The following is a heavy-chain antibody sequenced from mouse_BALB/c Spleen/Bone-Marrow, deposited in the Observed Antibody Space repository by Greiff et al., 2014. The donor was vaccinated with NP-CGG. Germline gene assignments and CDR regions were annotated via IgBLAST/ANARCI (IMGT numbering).Heavy chain of an antibody. V-gene: IGHV1-67*01. D-gene: IGHD3-3*01. CDR3: ARRAADWYFDV. CDR2: ISTYYGNT. J-gene: IGHJ1*01. CDR1: SYTLTDYA. Sequence: VQLQQSGPELVRPGVSVKISCKGSSYTLTDYAMHWVKQSHAKNLEWIGVISTYYGNTNYNQKFKGKATMTVDKSSSTAYMELARLTSEDSAVYYCARRAADWYFDVWGAGTTVTVSS.